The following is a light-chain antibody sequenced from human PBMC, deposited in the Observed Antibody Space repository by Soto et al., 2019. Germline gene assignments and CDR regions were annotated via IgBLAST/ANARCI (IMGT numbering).Light chain of an antibody. CDR3: QVWDGLSDHVI. CDR2: DDS. J-gene: IGLJ2*01. Sequence: SYELTQPPSVSVAPGQTARITCGGNNMESKSVHWYQQRPGQAPVLGGHDDSDRHSGIPERISGSNSGNTATLTISRVEAGDEAEYYCQVWDGLSDHVIFGGGTKLTVL. V-gene: IGLV3-21*02. CDR1: NMESKS.